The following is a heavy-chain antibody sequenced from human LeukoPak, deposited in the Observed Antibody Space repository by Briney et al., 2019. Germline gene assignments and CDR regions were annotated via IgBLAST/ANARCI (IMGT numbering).Heavy chain of an antibody. CDR2: ISAYNGNT. D-gene: IGHD6-19*01. CDR3: ARDLNGQWLVPPTFAP. V-gene: IGHV1-18*01. J-gene: IGHJ5*02. Sequence: ASVKVSCKASGYTFTSYGISWVRQAPGQGLEWMGWISAYNGNTNYAQKLQGRVTMTTDTSTSTAYMELRSLRSDDTAVYYCARDLNGQWLVPPTFAPWGQGTLVTVSS. CDR1: GYTFTSYG.